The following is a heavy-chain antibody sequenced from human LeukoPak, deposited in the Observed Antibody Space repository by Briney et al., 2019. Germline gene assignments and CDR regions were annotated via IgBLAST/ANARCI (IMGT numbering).Heavy chain of an antibody. CDR3: ARGRSVGYEIDY. D-gene: IGHD2-15*01. CDR1: GYTFTSYD. V-gene: IGHV1-8*03. CDR2: MNPNSGNT. Sequence: ASVKVSCKAPGYTFTSYDINWVRQATGQGLEWMGWMNPNSGNTGYAQKFQGRVTITRNTSISTAYMELSSLRSEDTAVYHCARGRSVGYEIDYWGQGTLVTVSS. J-gene: IGHJ4*02.